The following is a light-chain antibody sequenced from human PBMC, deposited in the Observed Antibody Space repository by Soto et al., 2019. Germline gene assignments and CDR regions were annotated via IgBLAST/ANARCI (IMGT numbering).Light chain of an antibody. V-gene: IGLV1-47*01. CDR2: RNN. CDR3: AAWYDSLSGWV. J-gene: IGLJ3*02. Sequence: QSVLTQPPSASGTPGQRVTISCSGSSSNIGNNHVYWYQQLPGTAPKLLIYRNNQRPSGVPDRFSGSKSGTSASLAISGLRSEDEADYYCAAWYDSLSGWVFGGGTKVTVL. CDR1: SSNIGNNH.